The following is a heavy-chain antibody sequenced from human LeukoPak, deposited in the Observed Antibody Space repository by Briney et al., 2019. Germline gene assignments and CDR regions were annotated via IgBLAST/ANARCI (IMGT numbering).Heavy chain of an antibody. CDR2: IYYSGST. V-gene: IGHV4-59*01. CDR1: GGSISSYY. CDR3: ARGGRGYYDSSGYYLGTNDAFDI. Sequence: SETLSLTCTVSGGSISSYYWSWIRQPAGKGLEWIGYIYYSGSTYYNPSLKSRVTISVDTSKNQFSLKLSSVTAADTAVYYCARGGRGYYDSSGYYLGTNDAFDIWGQGTMVTVSS. J-gene: IGHJ3*02. D-gene: IGHD3-22*01.